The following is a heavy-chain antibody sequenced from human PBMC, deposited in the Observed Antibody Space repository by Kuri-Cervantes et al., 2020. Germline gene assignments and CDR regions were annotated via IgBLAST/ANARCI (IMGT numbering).Heavy chain of an antibody. Sequence: GESLKISCAASGFIFTNYWMHWVRQVPGKGLMWVSRINGDGSSSIYADSVKGRFTISRDNAKNTLYLQMNSLRAEDTAVYYCARDSSTSCCDAFDIWGQGTMVTVSS. V-gene: IGHV3-74*01. J-gene: IGHJ3*02. CDR3: ARDSSTSCCDAFDI. D-gene: IGHD2-2*01. CDR1: GFIFTNYW. CDR2: INGDGSSS.